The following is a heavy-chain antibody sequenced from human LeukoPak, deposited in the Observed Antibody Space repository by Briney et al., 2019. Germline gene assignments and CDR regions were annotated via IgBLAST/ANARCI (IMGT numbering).Heavy chain of an antibody. J-gene: IGHJ4*02. CDR1: GYTFTGYY. D-gene: IGHD3-3*01. Sequence: AASVKVSCKASGYTFTGYYMHWVRQAPGQGLEWMGWINPNSGGTNYAQKFQGWVTMTRDTSISTAYMELSRLRSDGTAVYYCARDQSYDFWSGYYKGGYYFDYWGQGTLVTVSS. V-gene: IGHV1-2*04. CDR2: INPNSGGT. CDR3: ARDQSYDFWSGYYKGGYYFDY.